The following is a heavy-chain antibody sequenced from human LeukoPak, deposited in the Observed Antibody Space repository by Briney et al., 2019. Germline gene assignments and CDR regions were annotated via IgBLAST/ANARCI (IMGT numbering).Heavy chain of an antibody. J-gene: IGHJ3*02. D-gene: IGHD2-15*01. CDR3: ARGVGSAFDI. V-gene: IGHV1-24*01. CDR2: FDPEDGET. Sequence: ASVKVSCKVSGYSLSELTMHWVRQSPGEGLEWMGGFDPEDGETIYAQKFQGRVTMTEDTSTDTAYMELSSLRFEDTALYYCARGVGSAFDIWGQGTMVTVSS. CDR1: GYSLSELT.